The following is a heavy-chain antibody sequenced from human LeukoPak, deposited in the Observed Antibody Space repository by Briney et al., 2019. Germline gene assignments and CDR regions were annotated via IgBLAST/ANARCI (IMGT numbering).Heavy chain of an antibody. CDR1: GFTFSSYA. CDR2: ISYDGSNK. CDR3: AREVPFRYFASPDY. J-gene: IGHJ4*02. D-gene: IGHD3-9*01. Sequence: GGSLRLSCAASGFTFSSYAMHWVRQAPGKGLEWVAVISYDGSNKYYADSVKGRFTISRDNSKNTLYLQMNSLRAEDTAVYYCAREVPFRYFASPDYWGQGPLVTAPS. V-gene: IGHV3-30-3*01.